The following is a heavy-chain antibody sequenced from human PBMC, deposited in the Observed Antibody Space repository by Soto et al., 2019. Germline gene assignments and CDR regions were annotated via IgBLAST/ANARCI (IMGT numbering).Heavy chain of an antibody. D-gene: IGHD6-13*01. V-gene: IGHV1-69*02. J-gene: IGHJ4*02. CDR1: GGTFSSYT. CDR3: ARRTAADLKVHDY. Sequence: GASVKVSCKASGGTFSSYTISWVRQAPGQGLEWMGRIIPILGIANYAQKFQGRVTITADKSTSTAYMELSSLRSEDTAVYYCARRTAADLKVHDYWGQGTLVTVSS. CDR2: IIPILGIA.